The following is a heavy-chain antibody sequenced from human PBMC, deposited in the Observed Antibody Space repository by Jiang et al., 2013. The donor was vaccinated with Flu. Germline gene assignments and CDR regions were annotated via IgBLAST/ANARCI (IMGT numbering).Heavy chain of an antibody. CDR1: GYSISTGDYY. CDR3: ARDRKMYYFD. V-gene: IGHV4-38-2*02. Sequence: LLKPSETLSLTCTVSGYSISTGDYYWAWIRQPPGKGLEWIGSIYHSGTTYYKPSLKGRLTMSVDTSKNQFSLKLTSVTAADTAVYYCARDRKMYYFD. J-gene: IGHJ4*01. CDR2: IYHSGTT. D-gene: IGHD2-8*01.